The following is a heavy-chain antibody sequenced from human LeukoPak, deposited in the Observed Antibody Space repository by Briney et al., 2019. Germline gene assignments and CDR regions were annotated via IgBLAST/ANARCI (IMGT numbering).Heavy chain of an antibody. Sequence: GESLRISCKGSGYSFTSYWIGWVRQMPGKGLEWMGIIYPGDSDTRYSPSFQGQVTISADKSISTAYLQWSSLKASDTAMCYCARPYYDFWSGYIDIWGQGTMVTVSS. CDR1: GYSFTSYW. J-gene: IGHJ3*02. V-gene: IGHV5-51*01. D-gene: IGHD3-3*01. CDR3: ARPYYDFWSGYIDI. CDR2: IYPGDSDT.